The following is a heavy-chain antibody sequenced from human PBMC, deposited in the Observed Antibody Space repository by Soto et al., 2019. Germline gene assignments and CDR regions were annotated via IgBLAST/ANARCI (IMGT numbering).Heavy chain of an antibody. V-gene: IGHV4-31*03. CDR3: ARVAYDSSVGWFDT. CDR2: IYYSGST. Sequence: SETLSLTCTVSGGSISSGGYYWSWIRQHPGKGLEWIGYIYYSGSTYYNPSLKSRVTISVDTSKNQFSLKLSSVTAADTAVYYCARVAYDSSVGWFDTWGQGTLVTVSS. CDR1: GGSISSGGYY. J-gene: IGHJ5*02. D-gene: IGHD3-22*01.